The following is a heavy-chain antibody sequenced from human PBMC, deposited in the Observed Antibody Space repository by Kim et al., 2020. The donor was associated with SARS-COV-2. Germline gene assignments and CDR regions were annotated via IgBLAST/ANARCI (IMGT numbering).Heavy chain of an antibody. D-gene: IGHD3-9*01. CDR1: EFNFSNYA. CDR3: ARGRYYDILTVDY. Sequence: GGSLRLSCAASEFNFSNYAMHWVRQAPGKGLDYVSAISSSGSNTYYANSVKGRFTISRDNSKNTLYLQMGSLRTEDMAVYYCARGRYYDILTVDYWGQGT. J-gene: IGHJ4*02. CDR2: ISSSGSNT. V-gene: IGHV3-64*01.